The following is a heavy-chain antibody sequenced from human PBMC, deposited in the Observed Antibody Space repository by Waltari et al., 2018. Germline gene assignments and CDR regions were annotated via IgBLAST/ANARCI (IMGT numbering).Heavy chain of an antibody. CDR2: ITGDGSRI. J-gene: IGHJ6*03. Sequence: EVQLLESGGGLVQPGGSLRLSCAASGVSFSTYVISWVRQAPGKGLDWVSFITGDGSRIQYADSVKGRFTISRDNSKNTLYLQMNSLRVEDMAVYYCAKEGYFYMDVWGNGTTVTVSS. CDR3: AKEGYFYMDV. V-gene: IGHV3-23*03. CDR1: GVSFSTYV.